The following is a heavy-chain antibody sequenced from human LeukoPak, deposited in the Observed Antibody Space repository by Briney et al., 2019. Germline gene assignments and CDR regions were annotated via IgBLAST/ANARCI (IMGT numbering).Heavy chain of an antibody. D-gene: IGHD1-26*01. CDR2: IRYDGSNK. CDR3: AKGTSGSYLFDH. J-gene: IGHJ4*02. V-gene: IGHV3-30*02. Sequence: GGSLRLSCAASGFTFSSYGMHWVRQAPGKGLEWVAFIRYDGSNKYYADSVKGRFTISRDNSKNTPYLQMNSLRAEDTAVYYCAKGTSGSYLFDHWGQGTLVTVSS. CDR1: GFTFSSYG.